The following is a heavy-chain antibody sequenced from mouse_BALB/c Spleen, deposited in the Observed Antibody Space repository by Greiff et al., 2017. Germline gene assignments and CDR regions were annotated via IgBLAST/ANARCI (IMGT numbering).Heavy chain of an antibody. Sequence: EVKVVESGGDLVKPGGSLKLSCAASGFTFSSYGMSWVRQTPDKRLEWVATISSGGSYTYYPDSVKGRFTISRDNAKNTLYLQMSSLKSEDTAMYYCARHGSSGSWFAYWGQGTLVTVSA. D-gene: IGHD3-1*01. CDR3: ARHGSSGSWFAY. CDR2: ISSGGSYT. J-gene: IGHJ3*01. V-gene: IGHV5-6*01. CDR1: GFTFSSYG.